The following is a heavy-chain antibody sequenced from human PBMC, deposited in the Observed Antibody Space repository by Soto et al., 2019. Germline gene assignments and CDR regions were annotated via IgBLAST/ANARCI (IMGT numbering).Heavy chain of an antibody. V-gene: IGHV4-39*01. CDR3: ASATPRNWFAP. CDR2: IYYSGST. Sequence: SETLSLTCTVSGGSISSSSYYWGWIRQPPGKGLEWIGSIYYSGSTYYNPSLKSRVTISVDTSKNQFSLKLSSVTAADTAVYYCASATPRNWFAPWSQGTLVTVSS. CDR1: GGSISSSSYY. J-gene: IGHJ5*02.